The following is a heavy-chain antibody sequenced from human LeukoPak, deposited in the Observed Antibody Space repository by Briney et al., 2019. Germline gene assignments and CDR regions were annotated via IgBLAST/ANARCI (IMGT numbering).Heavy chain of an antibody. CDR1: GGSISSSTYY. V-gene: IGHV4-39*07. Sequence: TPSETLSLTCTVSGGSISSSTYYWGWIRQPPGKGLEWIGSIFYSGRTYYNPSLKSRVTMSVDTSKNQSSLRLSSVNAADTAVYYCARDILATSIAAPYYWGQGTLVTVSS. CDR3: ARDILATSIAAPYY. D-gene: IGHD6-13*01. J-gene: IGHJ4*02. CDR2: IFYSGRT.